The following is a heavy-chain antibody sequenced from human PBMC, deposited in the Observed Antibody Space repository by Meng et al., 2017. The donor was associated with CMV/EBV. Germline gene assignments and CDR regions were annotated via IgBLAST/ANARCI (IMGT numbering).Heavy chain of an antibody. V-gene: IGHV3-21*01. CDR1: GFTFSSYS. D-gene: IGHD2-2*01. J-gene: IGHJ6*02. CDR2: ISSSSSYI. CDR3: TRVQGDVVVPVSLRDYYYYGMDV. Sequence: GESLKISCAASGFTFSSYSMNWVRQAPGKGLERVSSISSSSSYIYYADSVKGRFTISRDNAKNSLYLQMNSLRAEDTAVYYCTRVQGDVVVPVSLRDYYYYGMDVWGQGTTVTVSS.